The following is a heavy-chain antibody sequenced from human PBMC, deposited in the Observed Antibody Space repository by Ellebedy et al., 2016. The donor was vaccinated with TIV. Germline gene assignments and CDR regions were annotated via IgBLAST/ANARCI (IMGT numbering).Heavy chain of an antibody. CDR3: VISSNTPMIYGGVDY. CDR2: INTSGTT. CDR1: GDSISNYY. V-gene: IGHV4-4*07. D-gene: IGHD5-18*01. J-gene: IGHJ4*02. Sequence: SETLSLTCTVSGDSISNYYWVWLRQSAGKGLEWIGRINTSGTTNYNPSLKSRVTMSLDMSKNQFSLKLSSVTAADTAVYYCVISSNTPMIYGGVDYWGQGTLVTVSS.